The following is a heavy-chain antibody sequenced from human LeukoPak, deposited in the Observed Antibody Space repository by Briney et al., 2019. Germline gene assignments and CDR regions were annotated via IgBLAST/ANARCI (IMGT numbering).Heavy chain of an antibody. CDR3: AKGGQGSYSYYYYMDV. CDR2: ISGSGGST. D-gene: IGHD1-26*01. V-gene: IGHV3-23*01. Sequence: PGGSLRLSCAASGFTFSSYAMSWVRQAPGKGLEWVSAISGSGGSTYYADSVKGRFTISRDNSKNTLYLQMNSLRAEDTAVYYCAKGGQGSYSYYYYMDVWGKGTTVTVSS. J-gene: IGHJ6*03. CDR1: GFTFSSYA.